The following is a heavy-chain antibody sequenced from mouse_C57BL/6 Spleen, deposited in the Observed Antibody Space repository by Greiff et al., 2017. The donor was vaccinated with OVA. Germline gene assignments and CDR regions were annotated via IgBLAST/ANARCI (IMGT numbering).Heavy chain of an antibody. CDR1: GFTFSSYG. J-gene: IGHJ1*03. V-gene: IGHV5-6*02. CDR2: ISSGGSYT. D-gene: IGHD4-1*02. Sequence: DVKLVESGGDLVKPGGSLKLSCAASGFTFSSYGMSWVRQTPGKRLEWVATISSGGSYTYYPDSVKGRFTISRDNAKNTLCLQMSSLKSEDTAMYYCARQGINSYWYFDVWGTGTTVAVSS. CDR3: ARQGINSYWYFDV.